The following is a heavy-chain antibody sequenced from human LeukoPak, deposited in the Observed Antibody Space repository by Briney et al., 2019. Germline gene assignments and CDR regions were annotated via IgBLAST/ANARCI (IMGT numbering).Heavy chain of an antibody. J-gene: IGHJ5*02. V-gene: IGHV1-24*01. CDR3: ATTSVLRFLEWLYREAWFDP. Sequence: ASVKVSCKVSGYTLTELSMHWVRQAPGKGLEWMGGFDPEDGETIYAQKFQGRVTMTEDTSTDTAYMELSSLRSEDTAVYYCATTSVLRFLEWLYREAWFDPWGQGTLVTVSS. D-gene: IGHD3-3*01. CDR1: GYTLTELS. CDR2: FDPEDGET.